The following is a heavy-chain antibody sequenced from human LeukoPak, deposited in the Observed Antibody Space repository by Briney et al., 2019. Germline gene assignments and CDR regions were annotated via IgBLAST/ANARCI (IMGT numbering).Heavy chain of an antibody. D-gene: IGHD5-18*01. CDR1: GGSISSSNW. CDR2: IYHSGST. J-gene: IGHJ4*02. V-gene: IGHV4-4*02. Sequence: SETLSLTCAVSGGSISSSNWWSWVRQPPGKGLEWIGEIYHSGSTNYNPSLKSRVTISVDKSKNQFSLKLNSVTAADAAVYYCARAPQDTAMGNLFDYWGQGTVVTVSS. CDR3: ARAPQDTAMGNLFDY.